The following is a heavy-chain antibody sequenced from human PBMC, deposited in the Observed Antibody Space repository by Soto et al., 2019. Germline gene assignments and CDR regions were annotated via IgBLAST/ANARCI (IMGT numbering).Heavy chain of an antibody. J-gene: IGHJ4*02. CDR1: GYAFTTYG. Sequence: QVHLVQSGAEVKKPGASVKVSCKGSGYAFTTYGITWVRQAPGQGLEWMGWISAHNGNTNYAQKLQGRVTVTRDTSTSPAYMELRSLRSDDTAVYYCARGRYGEYWGQGALVTVSS. D-gene: IGHD3-10*01. CDR2: ISAHNGNT. CDR3: ARGRYGEY. V-gene: IGHV1-18*01.